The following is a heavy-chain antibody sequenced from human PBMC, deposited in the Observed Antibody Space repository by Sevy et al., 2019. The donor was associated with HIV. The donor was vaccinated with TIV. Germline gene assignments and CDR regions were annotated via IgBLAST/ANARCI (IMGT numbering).Heavy chain of an antibody. D-gene: IGHD3-16*01. CDR2: IKQDGSKR. Sequence: GGSLRLSCAASGFNFSSYWMSWVRQAPGRGLEWVANIKQDGSKRYYVDSVKGRFTISRDNAKNSLYMQMNSLRAEDTAVYYCARAIGLGYWGQGTLVTVSS. J-gene: IGHJ4*02. V-gene: IGHV3-7*01. CDR1: GFNFSSYW. CDR3: ARAIGLGY.